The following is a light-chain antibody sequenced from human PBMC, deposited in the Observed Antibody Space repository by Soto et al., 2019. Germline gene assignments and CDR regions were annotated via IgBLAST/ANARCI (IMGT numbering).Light chain of an antibody. CDR2: GAF. J-gene: IGKJ4*01. Sequence: EIVLTQSPATLSLSPGERATLSCRASQSISSYLAWYQQKPGQAPRLLIDGAFTRATGVPARFSGSRSGTEFTLTINSLQSEDFAVYYCQRYNNWPLTFGGGTKV. CDR3: QRYNNWPLT. CDR1: QSISSY. V-gene: IGKV3-15*01.